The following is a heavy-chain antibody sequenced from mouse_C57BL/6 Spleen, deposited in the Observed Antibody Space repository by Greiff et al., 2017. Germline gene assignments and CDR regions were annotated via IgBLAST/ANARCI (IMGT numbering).Heavy chain of an antibody. D-gene: IGHD1-1*01. CDR3: ATLLFGYFDV. J-gene: IGHJ1*03. Sequence: VHVKQSGPELVKPGASVKISCKASGYSFTDYNMNWVKQSNGKSLEWIGDINPNYGTTSYNQKFKGKATLTVDQSSSTAYMQLNSLTSADSAVYYGATLLFGYFDVWGTGTTVTVSS. CDR2: INPNYGTT. CDR1: GYSFTDYN. V-gene: IGHV1-39*01.